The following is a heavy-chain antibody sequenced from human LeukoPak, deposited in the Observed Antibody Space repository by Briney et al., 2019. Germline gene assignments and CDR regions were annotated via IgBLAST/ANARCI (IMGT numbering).Heavy chain of an antibody. CDR1: GFIFSSYW. V-gene: IGHV3-7*01. D-gene: IGHD3-10*01. CDR2: IKSDGSEE. CDR3: ARGDLWLGH. J-gene: IGHJ4*02. Sequence: GGSLRLSCATSGFIFSSYWMCWVRQAPGKGLEWVANIKSDGSEEYYGDSAKGRFTISRDNAKNSLYPQMNSLRVEDTAVYYCARGDLWLGHWGQGSLVTVSS.